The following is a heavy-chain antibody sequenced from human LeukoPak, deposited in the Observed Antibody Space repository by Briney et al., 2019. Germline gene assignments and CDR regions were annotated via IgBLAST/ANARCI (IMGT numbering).Heavy chain of an antibody. Sequence: PGGSLRLSCAASGFTFDDYAMHWVRQAPGKGPEWVSLISGDGGSAYYADSVKGRFTISRDNSKNSLYLQMNSLRTEDTALYYCAKDLYDSSGYYYVPFDYWGQGTLVTVSS. V-gene: IGHV3-43*02. J-gene: IGHJ4*02. CDR1: GFTFDDYA. D-gene: IGHD3-22*01. CDR2: ISGDGGSA. CDR3: AKDLYDSSGYYYVPFDY.